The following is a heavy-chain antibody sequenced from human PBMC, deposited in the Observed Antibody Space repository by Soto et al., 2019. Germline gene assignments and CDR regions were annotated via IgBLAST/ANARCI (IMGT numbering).Heavy chain of an antibody. Sequence: QVQLVQSGAEVKKPGASVKVSCKASGYTFTGYYMHWVRQAPGQGLEWMGWINPNSGGTNYAQKFQGWVTMTRDTSISTAYMELSRLRSDDTAVYYCARNGIAAVFGYYYGMDVWGQGTTVTVSS. CDR1: GYTFTGYY. CDR2: INPNSGGT. D-gene: IGHD6-13*01. V-gene: IGHV1-2*04. J-gene: IGHJ6*02. CDR3: ARNGIAAVFGYYYGMDV.